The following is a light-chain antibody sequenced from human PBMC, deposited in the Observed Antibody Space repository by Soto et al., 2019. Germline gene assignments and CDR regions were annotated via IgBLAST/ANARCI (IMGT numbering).Light chain of an antibody. Sequence: DIHMTQSPSSLSVSVGDRVTITCRTSQNINAWLAWYQQRPGQAPKLLIYDASTVQSGVPSRFSGSGSGTEFTLTISSLQPDDSATYDCQNYSLYSPWTFGQGTKVEIK. CDR2: DAS. J-gene: IGKJ1*01. V-gene: IGKV1-5*01. CDR3: QNYSLYSPWT. CDR1: QNINAW.